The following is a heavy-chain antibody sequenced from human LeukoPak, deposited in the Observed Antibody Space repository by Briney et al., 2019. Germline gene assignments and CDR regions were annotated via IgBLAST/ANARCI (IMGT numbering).Heavy chain of an antibody. V-gene: IGHV1-69*05. CDR1: GGTFSSYA. D-gene: IGHD2-15*01. Sequence: ASVKVSCKASGGTFSSYAISWVRQAPGQGLEWMGGIIPIFGTAYYAQQFLGRVTITTDESTSTGYMELSSLRAEDTAVYYCARDLYCSGGSCYATGWFDPWGQGTLVTVSS. CDR3: ARDLYCSGGSCYATGWFDP. CDR2: IIPIFGTA. J-gene: IGHJ5*02.